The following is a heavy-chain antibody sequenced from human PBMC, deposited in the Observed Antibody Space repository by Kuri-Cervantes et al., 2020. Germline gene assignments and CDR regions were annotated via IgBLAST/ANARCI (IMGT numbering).Heavy chain of an antibody. Sequence: GGSLRLSCAASGFTFSSYSMNWVRQAPGRGLVWVSRINIDGNSRSYAESVKGRFTISRDNAKNTLYLQMNSLRAEDTAIYYCVSRVYSNYYFDYWGQGALVTVSS. V-gene: IGHV3-74*01. CDR1: GFTFSSYS. D-gene: IGHD4-11*01. J-gene: IGHJ4*02. CDR3: VSRVYSNYYFDY. CDR2: INIDGNSR.